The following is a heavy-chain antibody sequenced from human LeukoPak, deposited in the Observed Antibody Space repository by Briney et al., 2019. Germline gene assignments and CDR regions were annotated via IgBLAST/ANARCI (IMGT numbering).Heavy chain of an antibody. CDR3: AKWGRTYDILTGYSY. J-gene: IGHJ4*02. V-gene: IGHV3-11*01. D-gene: IGHD3-9*01. Sequence: GGSLRLSCVASGFTFSDYYMSWIRPAPGKGLEGVSYIGTSGSPIYYADSVKGRFTISRNNAKNSLYLQMNSLRAEDTAVYYCAKWGRTYDILTGYSYWGQGTLVTVSS. CDR1: GFTFSDYY. CDR2: IGTSGSPI.